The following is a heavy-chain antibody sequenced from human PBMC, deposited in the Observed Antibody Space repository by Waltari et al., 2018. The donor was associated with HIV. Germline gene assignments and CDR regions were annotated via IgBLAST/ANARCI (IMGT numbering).Heavy chain of an antibody. CDR3: AKVPVLPTGREDY. CDR2: ISGNGGSR. V-gene: IGHV3-23*04. J-gene: IGHJ4*02. Sequence: EVQLVEAGGGLVQPGESLRLSCAASGLTFSMYVMTWVRQAPGKGLQWVAGISGNGGSRYYTDPVKGRFTISRDNSKKTLYLQMDSLRAEDTAVYYCAKVPVLPTGREDYWGQGTLVTVSS. CDR1: GLTFSMYV. D-gene: IGHD2-2*01.